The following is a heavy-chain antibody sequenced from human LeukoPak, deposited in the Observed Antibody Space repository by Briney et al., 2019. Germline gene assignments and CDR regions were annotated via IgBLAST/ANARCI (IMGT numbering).Heavy chain of an antibody. D-gene: IGHD2-2*01. Sequence: SVKVSCKASGGTLSSYAITWVRQAPGQGLEWMGRIIPILGIANYAQKFQGRVTMTRDTSTSTVYMELSSLRSEDTAVYYCATLSSTSPAYYYYYMDVWGKGTTVTVSS. CDR2: IIPILGIA. J-gene: IGHJ6*03. CDR1: GGTLSSYA. CDR3: ATLSSTSPAYYYYYMDV. V-gene: IGHV1-69*04.